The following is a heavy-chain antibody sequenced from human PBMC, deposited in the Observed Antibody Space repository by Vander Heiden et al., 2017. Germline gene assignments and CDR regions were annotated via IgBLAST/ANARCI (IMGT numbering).Heavy chain of an antibody. J-gene: IGHJ5*02. CDR1: GFSFSSYD. V-gene: IGHV3-13*01. CDR2: VDTAGDA. D-gene: IGHD6-25*01. CDR3: ARARSGGWFDP. Sequence: EVQLVESGGALVQPGGSLRLSCAASGFSFSSYDMPWVRQATGKGLEWVSAVDTAGDAYYAGSVKGRFTISRENAKNSLYLQMNSLRGGDTAVYYCARARSGGWFDPWGQGTLVTVSS.